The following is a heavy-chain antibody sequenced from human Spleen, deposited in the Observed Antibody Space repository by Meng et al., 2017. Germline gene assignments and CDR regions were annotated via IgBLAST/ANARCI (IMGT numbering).Heavy chain of an antibody. Sequence: GGSLRLSCAASGFTFDNYGMSWVRQAPGKGLEGVSGINWNGGNTDYADSVKGRFTISRDNAKSTLYLQINSLSAEDTAVYYCAREYIVVVPAASYYSGMDVWGQGTTVTVSS. D-gene: IGHD2-2*01. V-gene: IGHV3-20*04. CDR2: INWNGGNT. CDR1: GFTFDNYG. CDR3: AREYIVVVPAASYYSGMDV. J-gene: IGHJ6*02.